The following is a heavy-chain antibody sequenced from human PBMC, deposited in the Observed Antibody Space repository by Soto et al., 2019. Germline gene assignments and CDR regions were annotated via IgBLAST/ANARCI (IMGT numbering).Heavy chain of an antibody. Sequence: QVQLLQSGAEVKKPGSSVQVSCKASGGTFSSYAISWVRQAPGQGLEWMGGVIPIFGTANYAQKFQGRVTITADESTSTAYMELSSVRSEDTAVYYCAREGTVTTAAFDIWGKGTMVTVSS. CDR3: AREGTVTTAAFDI. V-gene: IGHV1-69*01. CDR1: GGTFSSYA. J-gene: IGHJ3*02. CDR2: VIPIFGTA. D-gene: IGHD4-17*01.